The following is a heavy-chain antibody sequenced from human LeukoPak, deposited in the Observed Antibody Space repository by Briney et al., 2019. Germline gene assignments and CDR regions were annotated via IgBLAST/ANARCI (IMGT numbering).Heavy chain of an antibody. Sequence: GASVKVSCKASGGTFSSYAISWVRQAPGQGLEWMGGTIPIFGTANYAQKFQGRVTITADKSTSTAYMELSSLRSEDTAVYYCASGPGEMTYYYYYYMDVWGKGTTVTVSS. D-gene: IGHD3-16*01. CDR2: TIPIFGTA. CDR1: GGTFSSYA. V-gene: IGHV1-69*06. J-gene: IGHJ6*03. CDR3: ASGPGEMTYYYYYYMDV.